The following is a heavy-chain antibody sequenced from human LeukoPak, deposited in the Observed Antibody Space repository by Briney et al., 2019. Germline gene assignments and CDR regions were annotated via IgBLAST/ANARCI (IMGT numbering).Heavy chain of an antibody. CDR1: GFTFSSYA. J-gene: IGHJ4*02. CDR2: ISGSGGST. CDR3: AKDLRYFDWLYLDY. Sequence: GGSLRLSCAASGFTFSSYAMSWVRQAPGKGLEWVSAISGSGGSTYYADSVKGRFTISRDNSKNTLYLQMNSLRAEDTAAYYCAKDLRYFDWLYLDYWGQGTLVTVSS. V-gene: IGHV3-23*01. D-gene: IGHD3-9*01.